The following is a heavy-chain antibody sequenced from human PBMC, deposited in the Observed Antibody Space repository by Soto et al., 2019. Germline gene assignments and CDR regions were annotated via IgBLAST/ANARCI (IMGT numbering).Heavy chain of an antibody. CDR2: ISGSGDST. V-gene: IGHV3-23*01. CDR3: AKARYYYYGMDV. D-gene: IGHD6-6*01. CDR1: GFTFSSYA. J-gene: IGHJ6*02. Sequence: PGGSLRLSCAASGFTFSSYAMSWFRQAPGKGLEWVSAISGSGDSTYYADSVKGRFTISRDNSKNTLNLQMNSLRAEDTAVYYCAKARYYYYGMDVWGQGTTVTVSS.